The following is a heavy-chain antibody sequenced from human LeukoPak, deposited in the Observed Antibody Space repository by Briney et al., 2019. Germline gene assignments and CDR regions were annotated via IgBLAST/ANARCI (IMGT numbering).Heavy chain of an antibody. CDR3: ARDQDYDSSGYYY. J-gene: IGHJ4*02. CDR1: GFTFSSYA. CDR2: ISYDGSNK. Sequence: SGGSLRLSCAASGFTFSSYAMHWVRQAPGKGLEWVAVISYDGSNKYYADSVKGRFTIPRDNSKNTLYLQMNSLRAEDTAVYYCARDQDYDSSGYYYWGQGTLVTVSS. D-gene: IGHD3-22*01. V-gene: IGHV3-30-3*01.